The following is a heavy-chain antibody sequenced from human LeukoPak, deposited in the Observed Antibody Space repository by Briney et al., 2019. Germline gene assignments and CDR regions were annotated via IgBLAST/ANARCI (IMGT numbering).Heavy chain of an antibody. CDR1: GYTFTSYP. V-gene: IGHV1-18*01. Sequence: ASVRVSCKASGYTFTSYPICWGRQAPGQGLEWMGWINTNKDDNNGDTNYAQKLQGRATLTTDTSTSTAYMELRSLRSDDTAVYYCARCPCCDRTFDYWGQGTLVTVSS. CDR2: INTNKDDNNGDT. D-gene: IGHD3-22*01. J-gene: IGHJ4*02. CDR3: ARCPCCDRTFDY.